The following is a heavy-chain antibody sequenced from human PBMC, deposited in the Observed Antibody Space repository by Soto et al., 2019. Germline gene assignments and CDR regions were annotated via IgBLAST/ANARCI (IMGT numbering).Heavy chain of an antibody. D-gene: IGHD3-22*01. V-gene: IGHV1-69*01. CDR1: GGTFSSYA. J-gene: IGHJ4*02. CDR3: AATDDYDSSGYYEPFDN. Sequence: QVQLVQSGAEVKKPGSSVKVSCKASGGTFSSYAISWVRQAPGQGLEWMGGIIPIFGTANYAQKFQGRVTITADEPTSTAYMELSSLRSEDTAVYDCAATDDYDSSGYYEPFDNWGQGTLVTFSS. CDR2: IIPIFGTA.